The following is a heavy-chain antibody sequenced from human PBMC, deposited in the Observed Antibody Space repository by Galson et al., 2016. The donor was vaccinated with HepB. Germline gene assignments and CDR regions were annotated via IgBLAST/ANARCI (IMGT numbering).Heavy chain of an antibody. CDR1: GYSFPTYW. CDR2: INPADSDT. Sequence: QSGAEVKKPGESLKISCKGSGYSFPTYWIGWVRQKPGKGLEWLGLINPADSDTRISPSFQGQVTMSADKSINPAYLQWSSLKAADTAMFYCARQLRGYYGSGSLDSGGQGTLVTVSS. V-gene: IGHV5-51*01. D-gene: IGHD3-10*01. J-gene: IGHJ4*02. CDR3: ARQLRGYYGSGSLDS.